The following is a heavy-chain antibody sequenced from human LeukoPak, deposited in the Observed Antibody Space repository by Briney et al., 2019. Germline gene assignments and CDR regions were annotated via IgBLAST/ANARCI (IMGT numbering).Heavy chain of an antibody. CDR1: GFAFSTYD. J-gene: IGHJ4*02. Sequence: GGSLRLSCAASGFAFSTYDMHWVRQAPGKGLEWVAVIWYDGSNKYYADSVKGRFTISRDNAKNSLFLQMNSLRAEDTAVYYCARLGLPDYWGQGTLVTVSS. CDR2: IWYDGSNK. CDR3: ARLGLPDY. V-gene: IGHV3-33*08. D-gene: IGHD2-21*01.